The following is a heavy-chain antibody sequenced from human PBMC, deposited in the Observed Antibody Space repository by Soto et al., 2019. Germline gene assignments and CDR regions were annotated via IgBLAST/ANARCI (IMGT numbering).Heavy chain of an antibody. CDR1: GGSISSSNW. D-gene: IGHD1-26*01. CDR2: IYHSGST. J-gene: IGHJ6*02. V-gene: IGHV4-4*02. CDR3: ARVSGSYYYGMDV. Sequence: QVQLQESGPGLVKPSGTLSLTCAVSGGSISSSNWWSWVRQPPGKGLEWIGEIYHSGSTNYNPSPKSRVTISVAKSKNQFSLKLSSVPAADTAVYYCARVSGSYYYGMDVWGQGTTVTVSS.